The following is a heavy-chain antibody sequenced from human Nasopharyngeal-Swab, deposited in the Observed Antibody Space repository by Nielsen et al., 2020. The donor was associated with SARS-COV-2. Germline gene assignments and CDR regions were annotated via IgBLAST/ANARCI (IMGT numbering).Heavy chain of an antibody. J-gene: IGHJ4*02. Sequence: SETLSLTCAVSGGSISSSNWWRWVRQPPGKGLERIGEIYHSGSTNYNPSLKSRVTISVDKSKNQFSLKLSSVTAADTAVYYCARGEGDIAGSGHDYWGQGTLVTVSS. V-gene: IGHV4-4*02. CDR1: GGSISSSNW. D-gene: IGHD5-12*01. CDR3: ARGEGDIAGSGHDY. CDR2: IYHSGST.